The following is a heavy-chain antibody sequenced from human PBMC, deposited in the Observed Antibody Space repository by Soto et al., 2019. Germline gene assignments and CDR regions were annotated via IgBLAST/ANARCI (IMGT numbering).Heavy chain of an antibody. CDR3: ARDFGNSGDY. CDR1: GGSFREYA. Sequence: ASVKVSCKVSGGSFREYAVSWVRQAPGQGLEWMGGIIPIFGTANYAQKFQGRVAITADESTSTAYMELSSLRSEDTAVYYCARDFGNSGDYWGQGTLVTVSS. J-gene: IGHJ4*02. CDR2: IIPIFGTA. V-gene: IGHV1-69*13. D-gene: IGHD1-7*01.